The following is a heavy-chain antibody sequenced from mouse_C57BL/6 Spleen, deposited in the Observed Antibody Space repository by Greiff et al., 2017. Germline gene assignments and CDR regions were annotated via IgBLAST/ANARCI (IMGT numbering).Heavy chain of an antibody. Sequence: QVQLQQSGAELVKPGASVKISCKASGYAFSSYWMNWVKQRPGKGLEWIGQIYPGDGDTNYNGKFKGKATLTADKSSSTAYMQLSSLTSEDSAVYCCARAAGGSSQYYYAMDYWGQGTSVTVSS. V-gene: IGHV1-80*01. CDR2: IYPGDGDT. CDR1: GYAFSSYW. CDR3: ARAAGGSSQYYYAMDY. J-gene: IGHJ4*01. D-gene: IGHD1-1*01.